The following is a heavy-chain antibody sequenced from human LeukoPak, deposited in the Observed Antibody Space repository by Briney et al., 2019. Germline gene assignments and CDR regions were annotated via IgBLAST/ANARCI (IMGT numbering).Heavy chain of an antibody. Sequence: GGSLRLSCAASGFTFSSYAMSWVRQAPGKGLEWVSGISGSGGSTHYADSVKGRFTISRDNSKSTLYLQMDSLRVEDTAFYYCARDLAYSRLDYWGQGMLVTVSS. CDR2: ISGSGGST. CDR3: ARDLAYSRLDY. V-gene: IGHV3-23*01. CDR1: GFTFSSYA. D-gene: IGHD5-18*01. J-gene: IGHJ4*02.